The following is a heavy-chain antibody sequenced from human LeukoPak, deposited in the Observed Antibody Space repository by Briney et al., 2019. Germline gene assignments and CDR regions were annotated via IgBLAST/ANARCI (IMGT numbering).Heavy chain of an antibody. V-gene: IGHV1-2*02. Sequence: ASVKVSCKASGYTFTGYYMHWVRQAPGQGLEWMGWINPNSGGTNYAQKFQGRVTMTRDTSISTAYMELSRLRSDDTAVYYCARAPLTMVRGEHPLAYWGQGTLVTVSS. J-gene: IGHJ4*02. D-gene: IGHD3-10*01. CDR1: GYTFTGYY. CDR3: ARAPLTMVRGEHPLAY. CDR2: INPNSGGT.